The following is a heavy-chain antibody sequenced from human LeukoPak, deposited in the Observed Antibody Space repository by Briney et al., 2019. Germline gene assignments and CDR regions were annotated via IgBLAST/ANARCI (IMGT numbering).Heavy chain of an antibody. Sequence: PGGSLRLSCAASGFTFDDYAMHWVRHAPGKGLEWVSLISGDGGRTYYADSVTGRLTISRDNSKNSLYLQMNSLRTEDTALYYCAKDIGGYSYAADYWGQGTLVTVSS. V-gene: IGHV3-43*02. CDR1: GFTFDDYA. CDR3: AKDIGGYSYAADY. J-gene: IGHJ4*02. D-gene: IGHD5-18*01. CDR2: ISGDGGRT.